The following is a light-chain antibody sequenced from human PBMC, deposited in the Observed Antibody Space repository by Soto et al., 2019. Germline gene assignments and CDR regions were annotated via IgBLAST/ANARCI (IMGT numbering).Light chain of an antibody. J-gene: IGKJ2*01. CDR2: DSS. V-gene: IGKV3-11*01. Sequence: EIVLAQSPATLSLSPGERATLSCRASQSVTNSLAWFQQKPGQAPRLLIYDSSNRATDIPPRFSGSGSGTEFTLTISSLEPEDVAFYYCQQRRNWPRTFGQGTKLEIK. CDR1: QSVTNS. CDR3: QQRRNWPRT.